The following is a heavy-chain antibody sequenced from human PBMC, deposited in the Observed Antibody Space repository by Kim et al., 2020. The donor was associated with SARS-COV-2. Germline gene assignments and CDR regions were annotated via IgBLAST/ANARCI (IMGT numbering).Heavy chain of an antibody. V-gene: IGHV4-31*03. CDR2: IYYSGST. Sequence: SETLSLTCTVSGGSISSGGYYWSWIRQHPGKGLEWIGYIYYSGSTYYNPSLKSRVTISVDTSKNQCSLKLSPVTAADTAVYYCARVVVGATGWFDPWGQGTLVTVSS. J-gene: IGHJ5*02. CDR3: ARVVVGATGWFDP. D-gene: IGHD2-15*01. CDR1: GGSISSGGYY.